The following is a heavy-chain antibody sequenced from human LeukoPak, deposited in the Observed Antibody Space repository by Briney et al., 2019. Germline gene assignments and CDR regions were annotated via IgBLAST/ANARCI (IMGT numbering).Heavy chain of an antibody. J-gene: IGHJ4*02. V-gene: IGHV3-21*01. CDR3: AKVDSGYSSYYFDY. CDR1: GFTFSSYN. D-gene: IGHD3-22*01. CDR2: ISGSSSYI. Sequence: GGSLRLSCAASGFTFSSYNMNWVRQAPGKGLEWVSSISGSSSYIYYADSVKGRFTISRDNAKNSLYLQMNSLRAEDTAVYYCAKVDSGYSSYYFDYWGQGTLVTVSS.